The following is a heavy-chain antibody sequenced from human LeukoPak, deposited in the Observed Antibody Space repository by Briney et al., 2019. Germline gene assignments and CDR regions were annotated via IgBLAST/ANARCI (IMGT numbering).Heavy chain of an antibody. CDR3: TTDSLPDIGSSTSWQAY. CDR1: GFTFSNAW. V-gene: IGHV3-15*01. J-gene: IGHJ4*02. D-gene: IGHD2-2*01. Sequence: GGSLRLPRAASGFTFSNAWMSWVRQAPGKGLEWVGRIKSKTDGGTTDYAAPVKGRFTISRDDSKNTLYLQMNSLKTEDTAVYYCTTDSLPDIGSSTSWQAYWGQGTLVTVSS. CDR2: IKSKTDGGTT.